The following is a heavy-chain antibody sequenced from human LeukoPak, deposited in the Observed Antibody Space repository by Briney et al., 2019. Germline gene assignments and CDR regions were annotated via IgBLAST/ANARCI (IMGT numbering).Heavy chain of an antibody. D-gene: IGHD2-15*01. CDR2: INPSGGTT. Sequence: ASVKVSCKASGYTFTSYYLHWVRQAPGQGLEWMGIINPSGGTTIYAQKFQGRVTITADESTSTAYMELSSLRSEDTAVYYCAKLGYCSGGSCFRFDPWGQGTLVTVSS. CDR3: AKLGYCSGGSCFRFDP. J-gene: IGHJ5*02. V-gene: IGHV1-46*01. CDR1: GYTFTSYY.